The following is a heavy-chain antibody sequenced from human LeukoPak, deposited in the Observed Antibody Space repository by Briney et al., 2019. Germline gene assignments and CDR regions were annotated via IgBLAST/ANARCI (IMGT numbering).Heavy chain of an antibody. CDR2: IYPGDSDT. CDR1: GYSFISYW. CDR3: VRKAYTSGWFIDY. D-gene: IGHD6-19*01. J-gene: IGHJ4*02. V-gene: IGHV5-51*01. Sequence: GESLKISCKGSGYSFISYWIGWVRQVPGKGLELIGIIYPGDSDTRYSPFFQGQVTISADKSISTAYLQWSSLKASDSAMYYCVRKAYTSGWFIDYWGQGALVTVSS.